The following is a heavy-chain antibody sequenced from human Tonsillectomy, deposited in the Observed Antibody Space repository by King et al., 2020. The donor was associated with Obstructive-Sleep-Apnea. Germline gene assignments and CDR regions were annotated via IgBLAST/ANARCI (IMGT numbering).Heavy chain of an antibody. CDR3: AGGIITISKGGYYFDY. Sequence: VQLVESGGDLVQPGGSLRLSCAASGFPVSSNYMSWVRQGPGKGLEWGSVIYSGGNTYYADSVKGRFTISRDNSKNTLYLQMNSLRAEDTAVYYCAGGIITISKGGYYFDYWGQGTLVTVSS. J-gene: IGHJ4*02. CDR1: GFPVSSNY. CDR2: IYSGGNT. D-gene: IGHD3-10*01. V-gene: IGHV3-66*01.